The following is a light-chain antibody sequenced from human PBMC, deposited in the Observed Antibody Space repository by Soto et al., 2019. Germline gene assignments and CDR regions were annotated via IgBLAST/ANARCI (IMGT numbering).Light chain of an antibody. V-gene: IGKV1-5*03. J-gene: IGKJ1*01. Sequence: DIPMTPSPSTLSGSVGDRVTITCRASQTISSWLAWCQQKPGKAPKLLIYKASTLKSGVPSRFSGSGSGTEFTLTISSLQPDDFATYYCQHYNSYSEAFGQGTKVDIK. CDR2: KAS. CDR3: QHYNSYSEA. CDR1: QTISSW.